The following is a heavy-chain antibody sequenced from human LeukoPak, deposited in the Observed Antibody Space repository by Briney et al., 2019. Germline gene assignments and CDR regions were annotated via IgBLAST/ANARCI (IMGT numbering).Heavy chain of an antibody. CDR1: GGSFSGYY. J-gene: IGHJ3*02. Sequence: PSETLSLTCAVYGGSFSGYYWSWIRQPPGKGLEWIGEINHSGSTNYNPSLKSRVTISVDTSKNQFSLKLSSVTAADTAVYYCARVGATYAFDIWGQGTMVTVSS. V-gene: IGHV4-34*01. D-gene: IGHD1-26*01. CDR3: ARVGATYAFDI. CDR2: INHSGST.